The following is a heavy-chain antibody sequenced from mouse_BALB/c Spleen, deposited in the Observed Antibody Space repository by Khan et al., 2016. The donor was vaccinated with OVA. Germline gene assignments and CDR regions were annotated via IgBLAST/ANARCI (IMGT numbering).Heavy chain of an antibody. CDR2: INTYTGEP. D-gene: IGHD2-10*01. Sequence: QIQLVQSGPKLKKPGETVKISCKASGYTFTNYGMNWVKQSPGKALKWMGWINTYTGEPTYADDFKGRFAFSLDTSASTAYLQINNLKSEDTATYFCARPPYLSYTLDHWDQGTSVTVSS. V-gene: IGHV9-3-1*01. CDR1: GYTFTNYG. CDR3: ARPPYLSYTLDH. J-gene: IGHJ4*01.